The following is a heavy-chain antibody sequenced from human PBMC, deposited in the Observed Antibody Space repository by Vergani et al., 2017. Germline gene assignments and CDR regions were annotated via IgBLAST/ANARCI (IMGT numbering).Heavy chain of an antibody. CDR1: GASVSSSVSSSGYS. CDR2: LYYRGNS. V-gene: IGHV4-39*07. D-gene: IGHD3-9*01. Sequence: QVRLQESGPGLVKPSETLSLTCTVSGASVSSSVSSSGYSWGWLRQPPGKGLEWIASLYYRGNSYYSPSLRSRVTISVDTSNNHFSLRLNSLTAADTAVYYCARRSGIVYDIFSGTQYFFDFWGQGTLVTVSS. CDR3: ARRSGIVYDIFSGTQYFFDF. J-gene: IGHJ4*02.